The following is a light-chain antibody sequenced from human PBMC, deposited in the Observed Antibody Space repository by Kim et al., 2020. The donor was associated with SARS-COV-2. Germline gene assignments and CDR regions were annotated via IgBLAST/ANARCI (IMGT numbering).Light chain of an antibody. J-gene: IGKJ1*01. CDR1: RSVCSY. Sequence: LPLATGERASPACTGRRSVCSYLPWYPHKPGQALRLLIYATSSRATGIPDRFSGSGSGTDFTLTINRLEPEDFAVYYYQQYGSSFGQGTKVDIK. CDR3: QQYGSS. CDR2: ATS. V-gene: IGKV3-20*01.